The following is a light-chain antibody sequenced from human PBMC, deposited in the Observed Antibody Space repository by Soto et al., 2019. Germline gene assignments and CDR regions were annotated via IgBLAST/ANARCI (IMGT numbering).Light chain of an antibody. CDR1: SGSVSTTSY. J-gene: IGLJ2*01. CDR2: TTN. V-gene: IGLV8-61*01. Sequence: QTVVTQEPSFSVSPGGTVTLTCGLSSGSVSTTSYPSWYQQTPGQAPRMLIYTTNTRSSGVPDRFSGSILGNKAALTITGAQADDESDDYCVLYVDGGNWVFGGGTKLTVL. CDR3: VLYVDGGNWV.